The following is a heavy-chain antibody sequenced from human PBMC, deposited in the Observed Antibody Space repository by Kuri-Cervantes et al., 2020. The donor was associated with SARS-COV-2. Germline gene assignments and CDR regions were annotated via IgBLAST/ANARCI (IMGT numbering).Heavy chain of an antibody. Sequence: SQTLSLTCTVSGGSISSYYWSWIRQPPGKGLEWIGYIYYSGSTNYNPSLKSRVTISVDTSKNQFSLKLSSGTAADTAVYYCARDRGDYVFYFDYWGQGTLVTVSS. CDR1: GGSISSYY. V-gene: IGHV4-59*01. CDR3: ARDRGDYVFYFDY. CDR2: IYYSGST. J-gene: IGHJ4*02. D-gene: IGHD4-17*01.